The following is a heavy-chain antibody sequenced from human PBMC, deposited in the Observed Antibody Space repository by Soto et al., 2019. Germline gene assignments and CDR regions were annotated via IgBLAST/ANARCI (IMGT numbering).Heavy chain of an antibody. D-gene: IGHD5-18*01. CDR1: GGSISGSA. Sequence: SETLSLTCTISGGSISGSAWSWIRQPPGKGLEWIGFIHDSGSYNSKSSLRSRLNISFGPSSNQFSLKLSSVTAADTAVYYCARFRIQLWADYWGQGTLSPSPQ. CDR2: IHDSGSY. CDR3: ARFRIQLWADY. J-gene: IGHJ4*02. V-gene: IGHV4-59*08.